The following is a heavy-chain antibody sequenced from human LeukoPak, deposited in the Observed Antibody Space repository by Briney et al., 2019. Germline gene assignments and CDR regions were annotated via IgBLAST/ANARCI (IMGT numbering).Heavy chain of an antibody. Sequence: SGRSLRLSCAAAEFTFSNNWINWVRQASGKGLEWVANIKQDGSEKYYVDSVKGRFTISRDNAKNSLYLQMNSLRAEDTAVYYCARYYYGSSEPRFDYWGQGTLVTVSS. CDR3: ARYYYGSSEPRFDY. CDR1: EFTFSNNW. V-gene: IGHV3-7*01. CDR2: IKQDGSEK. J-gene: IGHJ4*02. D-gene: IGHD3-22*01.